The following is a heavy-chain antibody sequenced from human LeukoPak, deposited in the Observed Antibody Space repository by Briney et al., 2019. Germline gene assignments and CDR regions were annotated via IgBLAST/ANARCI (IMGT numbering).Heavy chain of an antibody. V-gene: IGHV4-39*01. CDR2: IYYSGST. CDR3: ARCPNYYDSSGWHYSGSDY. Sequence: SETLSLTCTVSGGSISGSIYYWGWIRQPPGKGLEWVGSIYYSGSTYYNPSLNSRVTISVDTSKNQFSLKLSSVTAADTAAYFCARCPNYYDSSGWHYSGSDYWGQGTLVTVSS. D-gene: IGHD3-22*01. J-gene: IGHJ4*02. CDR1: GGSISGSIYY.